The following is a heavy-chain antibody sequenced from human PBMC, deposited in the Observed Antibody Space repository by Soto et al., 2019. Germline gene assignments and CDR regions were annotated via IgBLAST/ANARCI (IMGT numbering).Heavy chain of an antibody. CDR1: GFTFSSYG. CDR3: AKSRGTPAATPWYYFDY. J-gene: IGHJ4*02. Sequence: QVQLVESGGGVVQPGRSLRLSCAASGFTFSSYGMHWVRQAPGKGLEWVAVISYDGSNKYYADSVKGRFTISRDNSKNTLYLQMNSLRAADTAVYYCAKSRGTPAATPWYYFDYWGQGTLVTVSS. D-gene: IGHD2-2*01. CDR2: ISYDGSNK. V-gene: IGHV3-30*18.